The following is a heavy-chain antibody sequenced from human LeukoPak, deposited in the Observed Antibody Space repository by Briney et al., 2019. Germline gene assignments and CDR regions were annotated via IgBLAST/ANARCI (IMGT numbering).Heavy chain of an antibody. CDR3: ARDRPRGSSLDY. V-gene: IGHV4-59*01. CDR2: IHSSGST. Sequence: SETLSLTCTVSGGSISGDYWSWIRQSPGKGLEWIAYIHSSGSTSYNPSLKSRVTISVDTSKNEFSLKLTSVNAADTAVYYCARDRPRGSSLDYWGQGTLVTVSS. D-gene: IGHD6-13*01. CDR1: GGSISGDY. J-gene: IGHJ4*02.